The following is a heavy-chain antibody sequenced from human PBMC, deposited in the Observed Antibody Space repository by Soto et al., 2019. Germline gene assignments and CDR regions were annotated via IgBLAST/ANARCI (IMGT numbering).Heavy chain of an antibody. CDR2: IKQDGSEK. D-gene: IGHD4-17*01. V-gene: IGHV3-7*01. CDR3: AREMTTVTTRYFQH. J-gene: IGHJ1*01. Sequence: GGSLRLSCAASGFTFSSYWMSWVRQAPGKGLEWVANIKQDGSEKYYVDSVKGRFTTSRDNAKNSLYLQMNSLRAEDTAVYYCAREMTTVTTRYFQHWGQGTLVTVSS. CDR1: GFTFSSYW.